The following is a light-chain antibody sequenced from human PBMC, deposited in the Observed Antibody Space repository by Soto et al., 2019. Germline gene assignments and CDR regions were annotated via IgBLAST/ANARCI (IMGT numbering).Light chain of an antibody. CDR1: QSVSSN. V-gene: IGKV3-15*01. CDR2: GTS. Sequence: ERLMTRSPATLSVSPGERATLSCRASQSVSSNLAWYQQKPGQSPRLLIYGTSTRATGIPARFSGSGSGTEFTLPISRLEPEDFAVYYCQQYYGSPGITFGQGTRLEI. CDR3: QQYYGSPGIT. J-gene: IGKJ5*01.